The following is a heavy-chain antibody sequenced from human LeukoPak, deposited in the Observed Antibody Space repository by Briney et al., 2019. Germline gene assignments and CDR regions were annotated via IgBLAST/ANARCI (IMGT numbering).Heavy chain of an antibody. J-gene: IGHJ4*02. CDR3: ARDVGYYDILTGFYIDY. Sequence: GGSLRLSCAASGFTFSSYWMSWVRQAPGKALEWVANIKQDGSEKYYVDSVKGRFTISRDNAKNSLYLQMNSLRAEDTAVYYCARDVGYYDILTGFYIDYWGQGTLVTVSS. V-gene: IGHV3-7*03. D-gene: IGHD3-9*01. CDR2: IKQDGSEK. CDR1: GFTFSSYW.